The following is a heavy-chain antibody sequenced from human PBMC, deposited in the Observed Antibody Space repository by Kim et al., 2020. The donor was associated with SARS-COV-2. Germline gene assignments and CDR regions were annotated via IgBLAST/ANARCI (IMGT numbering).Heavy chain of an antibody. CDR3: AAVSGITGPDAFDI. CDR1: GFTFTSSA. CDR2: IVVGSGNT. V-gene: IGHV1-58*01. Sequence: SVKVSCKASGFTFTSSAVQWVRQARGQRLEWIGWIVVGSGNTNYAQKFQERVTITRDMSTSTAYMELSSLRSEDTAVYYCAAVSGITGPDAFDIWGQGTMVTVSS. D-gene: IGHD3-3*01. J-gene: IGHJ3*02.